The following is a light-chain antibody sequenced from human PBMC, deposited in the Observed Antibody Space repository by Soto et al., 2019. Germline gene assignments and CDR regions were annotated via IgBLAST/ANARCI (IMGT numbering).Light chain of an antibody. CDR3: QQLNSYPIT. J-gene: IGKJ5*01. CDR1: QGISSY. V-gene: IGKV1-9*01. Sequence: IQLTQSPSSLSASVGDIVTSTWRDSQGISSYLAWYQQKPGKAAKLLIYAASTLQSGVTSRFSGSGSGIDFTLTISSLQPEDFATYYCQQLNSYPITFGQGTRLEI. CDR2: AAS.